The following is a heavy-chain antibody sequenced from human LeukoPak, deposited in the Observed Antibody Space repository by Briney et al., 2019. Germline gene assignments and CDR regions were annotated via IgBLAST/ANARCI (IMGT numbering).Heavy chain of an antibody. CDR2: IYPGDSDT. CDR3: ARLTPGYSSAYGWFDP. CDR1: GYSFTSYW. V-gene: IGHV5-51*01. Sequence: GESLKISCKGSGYSFTSYWIGWVRQMPGKGLEWMGIIYPGDSDTRYSPSFQGQVTISADKSISTAYLQWSSPKASDTAMYYCARLTPGYSSAYGWFDPWGQGTLVTVSS. J-gene: IGHJ5*02. D-gene: IGHD6-19*01.